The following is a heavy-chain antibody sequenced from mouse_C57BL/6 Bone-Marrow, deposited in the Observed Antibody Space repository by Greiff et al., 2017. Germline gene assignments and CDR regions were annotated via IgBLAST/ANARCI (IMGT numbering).Heavy chain of an antibody. D-gene: IGHD1-1*01. V-gene: IGHV1-72*01. CDR1: GYTFTSYW. CDR2: IDPNSGGT. CDR3: ALYYGSSLYAMDY. Sequence: QVQLQQPGAELVKPGASVKLSCKASGYTFTSYWMHWVKQRPGRGLEWIGRIDPNSGGTKYNEKFKSKATLTVDKPSSTAYMQLSSLTSEDSAVYYCALYYGSSLYAMDYWGQGTSVTVSS. J-gene: IGHJ4*01.